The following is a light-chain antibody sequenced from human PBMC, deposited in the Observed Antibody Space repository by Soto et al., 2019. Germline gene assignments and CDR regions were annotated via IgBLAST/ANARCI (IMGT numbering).Light chain of an antibody. CDR3: QQYNKWWT. CDR2: GSS. Sequence: EIVMTQSPATLSVSPGERATLSCRASQSVSSDLAWYQQKPGQAPRLLIYGSSTRATGVPARFSGSGSGTEFTLTISSLQSEDFAIYFCQQYNKWWTFGQGTKVDIK. J-gene: IGKJ1*01. V-gene: IGKV3-15*01. CDR1: QSVSSD.